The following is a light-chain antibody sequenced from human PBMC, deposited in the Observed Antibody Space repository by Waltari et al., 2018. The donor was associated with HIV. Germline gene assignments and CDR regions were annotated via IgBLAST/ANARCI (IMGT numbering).Light chain of an antibody. J-gene: IGKJ4*01. CDR3: LHTYTALGLT. V-gene: IGKV1-39*01. CDR1: ESINGY. Sequence: DIQMTQSPSSLSASVGDRVTITCRASESINGYLNWFQQKPGKAPKLLIYAASTLENGVPSRFSGSGFGTHFALTISSVQPEDFAVYYCLHTYTALGLTFGGGTTVDMK. CDR2: AAS.